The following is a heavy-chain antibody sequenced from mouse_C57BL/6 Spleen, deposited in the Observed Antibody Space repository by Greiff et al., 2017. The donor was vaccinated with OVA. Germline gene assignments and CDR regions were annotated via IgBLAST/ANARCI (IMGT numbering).Heavy chain of an antibody. D-gene: IGHD2-2*01. V-gene: IGHV1-7*01. CDR3: ARFGAVYYGYDADGSDYFDY. J-gene: IGHJ2*01. CDR1: GYTFTSYW. Sequence: VKLQESGAELAKPGASVKLSCKASGYTFTSYWMHWVKQRPGQGLEWIGYINPSSGYTKYNQKFKDKATLTADKSSSTAYMQLSSLTYEDSAVYYCARFGAVYYGYDADGSDYFDYWGQGTTLTVSS. CDR2: INPSSGYT.